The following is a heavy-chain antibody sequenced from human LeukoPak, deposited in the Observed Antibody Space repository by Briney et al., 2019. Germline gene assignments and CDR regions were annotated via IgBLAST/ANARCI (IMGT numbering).Heavy chain of an antibody. J-gene: IGHJ4*02. Sequence: PGGSLRLSCTASGFTFSSYWMSWVRQAPGKGLEWVANIKQDGSEKYYVDSVKGRFTISRDNAKNSLYLQMNSLRAEDTAVCYCARGRIRDLFDYWGQGTLVTVSS. CDR2: IKQDGSEK. CDR3: ARGRIRDLFDY. V-gene: IGHV3-7*01. D-gene: IGHD2-15*01. CDR1: GFTFSSYW.